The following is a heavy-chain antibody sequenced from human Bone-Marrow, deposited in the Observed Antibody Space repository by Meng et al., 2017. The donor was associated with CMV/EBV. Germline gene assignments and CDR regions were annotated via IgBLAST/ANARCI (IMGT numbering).Heavy chain of an antibody. J-gene: IGHJ6*02. CDR2: ISSSSSTI. V-gene: IGHV3-48*04. Sequence: GGSRRLSCAASGFTFSSYSMNWVRQVPGKGLEWVSYISSSSSTIYYADSVKGRYTISRDNAKNSLYMQMNRLRAEDSAVYYCARDPPAVYDFWSGYLGRYYYYYGMDVWGQGTTVTVSS. CDR3: ARDPPAVYDFWSGYLGRYYYYYGMDV. CDR1: GFTFSSYS. D-gene: IGHD3-3*01.